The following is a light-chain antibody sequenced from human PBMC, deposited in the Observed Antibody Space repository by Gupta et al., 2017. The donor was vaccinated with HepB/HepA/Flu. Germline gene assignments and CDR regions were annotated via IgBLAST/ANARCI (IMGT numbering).Light chain of an antibody. V-gene: IGLV3-1*01. J-gene: IGLJ2*01. CDR2: QDS. CDR3: QAGDSGTVV. CDR1: KLGDKY. Sequence: SSNLTQAPSVSVSPGQTASITCSGDKLGDKYACWYQQKPGQSPLLVIYQDSKRPSGIPEPFSGSNSGNTATLTISGTQAMDEADYYCQAGDSGTVVFGGGTKLTVL.